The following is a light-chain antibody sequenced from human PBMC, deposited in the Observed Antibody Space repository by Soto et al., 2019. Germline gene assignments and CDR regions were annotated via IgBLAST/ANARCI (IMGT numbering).Light chain of an antibody. CDR1: QSISSY. Sequence: DIQMTQSPSSLSASVGDRVTITCRASQSISSYLNWYQQKPGKAPKFLIYAASSLQSGVPSRFSGSRSGTDFTLTISSLQPEDFATYYCQQSYSIPHTFGQGTKVDIK. CDR2: AAS. V-gene: IGKV1-39*01. J-gene: IGKJ1*01. CDR3: QQSYSIPHT.